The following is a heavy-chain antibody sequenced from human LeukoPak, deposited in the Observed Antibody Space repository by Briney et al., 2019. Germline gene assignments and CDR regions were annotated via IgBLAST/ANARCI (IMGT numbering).Heavy chain of an antibody. CDR1: GFTFNSYA. CDR2: TSYDGSSK. CDR3: ARDRGSYFDY. J-gene: IGHJ4*02. V-gene: IGHV3-30-3*01. D-gene: IGHD1-26*01. Sequence: GGSLRLSCAASGFTFNSYAMHWVRQAPGKGLEWVAFTSYDGSSKYYADSAKGRFTISRDNSKNTLYLQINSLRTEDTAMYYCARDRGSYFDYWGQGTLVTVSS.